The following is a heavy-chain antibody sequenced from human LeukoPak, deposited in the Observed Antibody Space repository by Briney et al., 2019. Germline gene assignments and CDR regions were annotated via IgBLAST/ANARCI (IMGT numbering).Heavy chain of an antibody. D-gene: IGHD5/OR15-5a*01. Sequence: SETLSLTCTVSGGSISSGSYYWSWIRQPAGKGLEWIGRIYTSGSTNYNPSLKSRVTISVDTSKNQFSLKLSSVTAADTAVYYCARNVLRRALRLGSYYMDVWGKGTTVTVSS. CDR1: GGSISSGSYY. V-gene: IGHV4-61*02. J-gene: IGHJ6*03. CDR3: ARNVLRRALRLGSYYMDV. CDR2: IYTSGST.